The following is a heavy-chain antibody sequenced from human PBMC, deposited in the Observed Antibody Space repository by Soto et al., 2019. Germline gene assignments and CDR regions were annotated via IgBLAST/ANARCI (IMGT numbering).Heavy chain of an antibody. CDR1: GYSFSSYG. CDR2: INPSTNET. J-gene: IGHJ5*02. Sequence: QVHLVQSGPEVKKPGASMKVSCKASGYSFSSYGITWVRQAPGQGLEWMGWINPSTNETNYAQRFQGRVTVTTDTSTTTAYIALRNLKYDDTAVYYCARDWFPRFDPWGPGTLVTVSS. V-gene: IGHV1-18*01. CDR3: ARDWFPRFDP. D-gene: IGHD3-10*01.